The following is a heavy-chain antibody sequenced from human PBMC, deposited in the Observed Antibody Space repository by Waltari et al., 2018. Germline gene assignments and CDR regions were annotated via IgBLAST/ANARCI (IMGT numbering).Heavy chain of an antibody. V-gene: IGHV4-61*02. CDR3: ARDQPSNGDYIWGFAPSDI. Sequence: QVQLQESGPGLVKPSQTLSLTCTVSGGSISSGTYSWSWIRQSAGKGLEWIGRISSSGSTNNNPSLKSRVFISVDMSKNQFSLTLTSVTAADTAVYFCARDQPSNGDYIWGFAPSDIWGQGTRVIVSS. D-gene: IGHD4-17*01. CDR1: GGSISSGTYS. CDR2: ISSSGST. J-gene: IGHJ3*02.